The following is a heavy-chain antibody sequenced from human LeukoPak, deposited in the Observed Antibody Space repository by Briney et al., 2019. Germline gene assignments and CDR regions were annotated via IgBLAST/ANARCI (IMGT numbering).Heavy chain of an antibody. CDR3: ARDYYGSRNYLWGAFDP. Sequence: SETLSLTCTVSGGPISSSSHYWGWIRQPPGKGLEWIGGIYYSGSTYYNPSLKSRVTISVDTSKNQFSLKLSSVTAADTAVYYCARDYYGSRNYLWGAFDPWGQGTLVTVSS. J-gene: IGHJ5*02. CDR1: GGPISSSSHY. V-gene: IGHV4-39*07. CDR2: IYYSGST. D-gene: IGHD3-10*01.